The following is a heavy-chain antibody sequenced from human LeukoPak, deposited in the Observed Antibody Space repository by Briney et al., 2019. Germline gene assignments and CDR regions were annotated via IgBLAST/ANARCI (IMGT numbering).Heavy chain of an antibody. CDR1: GGTFSSYA. CDR3: ARVESDDYVWGSYRYDAFDI. Sequence: ASVKVSCKASGGTFSSYAISWVRQAPGQGLEWMGGIIPIFGTANYAQKFQGRVTITADKSTSTAYMELSSLRSEDTAVYYRARVESDDYVWGSYRYDAFDIWGQGTMVTVSS. D-gene: IGHD3-16*02. CDR2: IIPIFGTA. V-gene: IGHV1-69*06. J-gene: IGHJ3*02.